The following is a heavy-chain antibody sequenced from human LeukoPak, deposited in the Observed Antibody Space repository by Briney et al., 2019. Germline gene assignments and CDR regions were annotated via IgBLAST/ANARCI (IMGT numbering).Heavy chain of an antibody. D-gene: IGHD2-8*01. CDR3: AREYNGVCQEFDL. Sequence: PSETLSLTCTVSGGSVSSSSYYWGWIRQPPGKGLEWIGSIYYSGSTYYNPSLKSRVTISVDTSKNQFSLKLSSVTAADTAVYYCAREYNGVCQEFDLWGRGTLVTVSS. V-gene: IGHV4-39*07. CDR1: GGSVSSSSYY. J-gene: IGHJ2*01. CDR2: IYYSGST.